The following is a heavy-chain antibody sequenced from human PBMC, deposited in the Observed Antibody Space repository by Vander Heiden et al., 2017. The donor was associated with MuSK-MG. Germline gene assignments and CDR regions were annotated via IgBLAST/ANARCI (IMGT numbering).Heavy chain of an antibody. Sequence: QLQVQESGPGLLKPSETLSLTCTVSGGSISLSSYSWAWTRQPPGKGLEWIGGIFYTGRTYYNPSLESRVIMSVDTSKNQIFLRLSSVTAADTAVYYCARPDGDYWGQGTLVAVSA. V-gene: IGHV4-39*01. CDR2: IFYTGRT. J-gene: IGHJ4*02. CDR3: ARPDGDY. CDR1: GGSISLSSYS.